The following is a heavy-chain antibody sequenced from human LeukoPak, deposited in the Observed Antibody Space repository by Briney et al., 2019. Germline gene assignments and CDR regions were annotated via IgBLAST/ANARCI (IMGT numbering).Heavy chain of an antibody. CDR1: GFTFNTFG. V-gene: IGHV3-33*01. CDR3: ARISCTGNSCRPYSYYDMDV. CDR2: IWYDGSNK. J-gene: IGHJ6*02. Sequence: QPGGSLRLSCAACGFTFNTFGMNWVRQAPGKGLEWVAVIWYDGSNKYYADSVKGRFTISRDNSKSTLYLQLNSLRVEDTAVYYCARISCTGNSCRPYSYYDMDVWGQGTTVTVSS. D-gene: IGHD2-15*01.